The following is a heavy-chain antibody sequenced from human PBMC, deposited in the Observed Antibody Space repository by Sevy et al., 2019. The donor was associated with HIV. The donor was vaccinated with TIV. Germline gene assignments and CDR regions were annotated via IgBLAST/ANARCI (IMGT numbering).Heavy chain of an antibody. J-gene: IGHJ4*02. CDR2: ISYDGRNK. CDR3: ARVGVSYCTDDCYHRFDY. CDR1: GFTFSSYA. D-gene: IGHD2-21*02. Sequence: GGFLRLCCSASGFTFSSYALLWVRQAPGKGLECVSLISYDGRNKYYSDSVKGRFAISRDESKTTLFLQMESLRTEDTAIYYCARVGVSYCTDDCYHRFDYWGRGTLVTVSS. V-gene: IGHV3-30*09.